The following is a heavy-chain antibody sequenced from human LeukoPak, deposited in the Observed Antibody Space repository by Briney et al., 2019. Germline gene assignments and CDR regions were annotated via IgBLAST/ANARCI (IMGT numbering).Heavy chain of an antibody. CDR1: GFTFSSYA. Sequence: GGSLRLSCAASGFTFSSYAMSWVRQAPGEGLEWVSAISGSGGSTYYADSVKGRFTISRDNSKNTLYLQMNSLRAEDTAVYYCAKSKSDYSSSWQGYYYYYYYGMDVWGQGTTVTVSS. V-gene: IGHV3-23*01. CDR3: AKSKSDYSSSWQGYYYYYYYGMDV. J-gene: IGHJ6*02. CDR2: ISGSGGST. D-gene: IGHD6-13*01.